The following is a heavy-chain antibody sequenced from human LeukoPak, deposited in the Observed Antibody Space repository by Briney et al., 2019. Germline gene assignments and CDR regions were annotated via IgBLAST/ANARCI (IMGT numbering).Heavy chain of an antibody. CDR1: GGSFSGYY. Sequence: PSATLSLTCAVYGGSFSGYYWSWIRQPPGKGLEWIEEINHSGSTNYNPSLKTRATISVDTSKNQFSLKLSSVTAADTAVYYCARGRGKVVPAAILYYYYGMDIWGQGTTVTVSS. CDR3: ARGRGKVVPAAILYYYYGMDI. D-gene: IGHD2-2*01. J-gene: IGHJ6*02. V-gene: IGHV4-34*01. CDR2: INHSGST.